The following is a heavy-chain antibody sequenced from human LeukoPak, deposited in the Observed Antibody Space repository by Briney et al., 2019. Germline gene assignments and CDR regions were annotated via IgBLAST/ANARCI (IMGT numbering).Heavy chain of an antibody. V-gene: IGHV4-4*07. Sequence: PSETLSLTCTVSGGSISSFYWSWIRQPAGKGLEWIGQIYTSGSANYNPSLKSRVTISVDTSKNQFSLKLSSVTAADTAVYYCAGGYCSGGSCYWFDPWGQGTLVTVSS. J-gene: IGHJ5*02. CDR1: GGSISSFY. CDR3: AGGYCSGGSCYWFDP. D-gene: IGHD2-15*01. CDR2: IYTSGSA.